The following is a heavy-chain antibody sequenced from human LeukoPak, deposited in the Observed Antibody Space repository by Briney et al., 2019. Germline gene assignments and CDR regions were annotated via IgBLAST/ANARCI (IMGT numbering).Heavy chain of an antibody. Sequence: PGGSLRLSCAASGFTFRTSGMHWVRQAPGKDLEWVAFISYDGSDKWYADSVRGRFTISRDNSKNTLYLQMNSLRAEDTAVYYCARVSRGPHPYYYDSSGYMDYWGQGTLVTVSS. J-gene: IGHJ4*02. CDR2: ISYDGSDK. CDR3: ARVSRGPHPYYYDSSGYMDY. CDR1: GFTFRTSG. D-gene: IGHD3-22*01. V-gene: IGHV3-33*01.